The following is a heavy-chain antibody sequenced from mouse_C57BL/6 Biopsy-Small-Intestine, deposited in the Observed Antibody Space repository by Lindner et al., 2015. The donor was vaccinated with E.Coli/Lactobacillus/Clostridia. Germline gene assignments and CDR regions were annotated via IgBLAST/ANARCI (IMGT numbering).Heavy chain of an antibody. J-gene: IGHJ2*01. CDR2: ISRGSSAI. CDR1: GFTFSDYG. V-gene: IGHV5-17*01. Sequence: VQLQESGGSLVKPGGSLKLSCAASGFTFSDYGMHWVRQAPEKGLEWVAYISRGSSAIYYADTVKGRFTISRDNAKNTLFLQMTSLRSEDTAMYYCARRPGTSYFDYWGQGTTLTVSS. CDR3: ARRPGTSYFDY. D-gene: IGHD4-1*01.